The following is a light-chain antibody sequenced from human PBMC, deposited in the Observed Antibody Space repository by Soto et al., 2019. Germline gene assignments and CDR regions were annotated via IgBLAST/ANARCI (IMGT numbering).Light chain of an antibody. CDR3: SSYAGRNNYV. V-gene: IGLV2-8*01. J-gene: IGLJ1*01. Sequence: QSVLTQPPSASGSPGQSVTISCTGTSSDVGGSNYVSWYQQHPGKAPQLMIYEVSKRPSGVPDRFSGSKSGNTASLTVSGLQAEDEADYYCSSYAGRNNYVFGTGNKVTVL. CDR1: SSDVGGSNY. CDR2: EVS.